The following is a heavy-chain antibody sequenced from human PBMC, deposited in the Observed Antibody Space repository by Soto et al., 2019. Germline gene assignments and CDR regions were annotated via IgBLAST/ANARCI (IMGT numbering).Heavy chain of an antibody. Sequence: ASVKVSCKASGYTFSGYYIHWVRQAPGQGLEWMGWINPNSGGTNYAQKFQGRVTMTRDTSISTAYMELSRLRSDDTAVYYCASAGVFGRGGFDPWGQGTLVTVSS. V-gene: IGHV1-2*02. CDR2: INPNSGGT. J-gene: IGHJ5*02. CDR1: GYTFSGYY. CDR3: ASAGVFGRGGFDP. D-gene: IGHD3-3*01.